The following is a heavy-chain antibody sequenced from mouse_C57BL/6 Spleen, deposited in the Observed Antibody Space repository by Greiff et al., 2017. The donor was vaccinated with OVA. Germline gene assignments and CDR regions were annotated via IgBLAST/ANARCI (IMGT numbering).Heavy chain of an antibody. Sequence: EVQLQESGPGLVKPSQSLSLTCSVTGYSITSGYYWNWIRQFPGNKLEWMGYISYDGSNNYNPSLKNRISITRDTSKNQFFLKLNSVTTEDTATYYCANYYGSSDGYFDVWGTGTTVTVSS. CDR1: GYSITSGYY. J-gene: IGHJ1*03. CDR2: ISYDGSN. D-gene: IGHD1-1*01. CDR3: ANYYGSSDGYFDV. V-gene: IGHV3-6*01.